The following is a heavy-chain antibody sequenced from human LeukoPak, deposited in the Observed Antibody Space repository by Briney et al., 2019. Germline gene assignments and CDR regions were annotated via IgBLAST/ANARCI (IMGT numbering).Heavy chain of an antibody. V-gene: IGHV3-30*02. D-gene: IGHD5-12*01. CDR3: AKGVYSGYDYAFDY. CDR1: GFTFSSYG. J-gene: IGHJ4*02. Sequence: GGSLRLSCAASGFTFSSYGMHWVRQAPSKGLEWVAFIRYDGSNKYYADSVKGRFTISRDNSKNTLYLQMNSLRAEDTAVYYCAKGVYSGYDYAFDYWGQGTLVTVSS. CDR2: IRYDGSNK.